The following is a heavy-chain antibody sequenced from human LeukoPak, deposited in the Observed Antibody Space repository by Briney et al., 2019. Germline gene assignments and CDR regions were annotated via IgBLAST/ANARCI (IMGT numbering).Heavy chain of an antibody. CDR1: GYTFTGYY. Sequence: ASVKVSCKASGYTFTGYYMHWVRQAPGQGLEWMGWINPNSGGTNYAQKFQGRVTMTRDTSISTAYMELSRLRSDDTAVYYCARSGKLRYFDWPYYFDYWGQGTLVTVSS. J-gene: IGHJ4*02. D-gene: IGHD3-9*01. V-gene: IGHV1-2*02. CDR2: INPNSGGT. CDR3: ARSGKLRYFDWPYYFDY.